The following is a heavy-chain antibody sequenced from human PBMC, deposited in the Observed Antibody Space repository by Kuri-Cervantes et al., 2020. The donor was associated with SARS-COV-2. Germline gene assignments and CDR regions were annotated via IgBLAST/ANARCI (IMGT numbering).Heavy chain of an antibody. J-gene: IGHJ4*02. CDR1: GFTFSSYA. D-gene: IGHD1-1*01. Sequence: GESLKISCSASGFTFSSYAMHWVRQAPGKGLEYVSAISSNGGSTYYADSVKGRFTISRDNSKNTLYLQMSSLRAEDTAVYYCATGTTGTPTGYWGQGTLVTVSS. CDR3: ATGTTGTPTGY. CDR2: ISSNGGST. V-gene: IGHV3-64D*06.